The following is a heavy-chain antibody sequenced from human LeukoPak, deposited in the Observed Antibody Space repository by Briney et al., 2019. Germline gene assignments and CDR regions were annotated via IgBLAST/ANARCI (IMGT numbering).Heavy chain of an antibody. D-gene: IGHD3-16*02. CDR1: GFTFDDYV. V-gene: IGHV3-43*02. J-gene: IGHJ3*01. CDR2: ISGDGDST. CDR3: VKVYGSGSHRNAFDV. Sequence: PGGPLRLSCAASGFTFDDYVLHWVRHASGRGLEWVSLISGDGDSTYYADSVKGRFTISRDNTKNSLYMQMSSLRIEDTGLYYCVKVYGSGSHRNAFDVWGQGTMVTVSS.